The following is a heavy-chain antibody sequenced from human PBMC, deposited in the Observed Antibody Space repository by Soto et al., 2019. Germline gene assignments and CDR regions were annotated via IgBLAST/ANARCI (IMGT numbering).Heavy chain of an antibody. D-gene: IGHD3-10*01. CDR1: GGTFSSYT. CDR2: IIPILGLA. J-gene: IGHJ4*02. CDR3: ARESGGVLLWFGELD. V-gene: IGHV1-69*08. Sequence: QVHLVQSGAEVKKPGSSVKVSCRASGGTFSSYTFSWVRQAPGQGLEWMGRIIPILGLANYAQKFQGRVTMTADKSTSTAYMELSSLRSEDTALYYCARESGGVLLWFGELDWGQGTLVTVSS.